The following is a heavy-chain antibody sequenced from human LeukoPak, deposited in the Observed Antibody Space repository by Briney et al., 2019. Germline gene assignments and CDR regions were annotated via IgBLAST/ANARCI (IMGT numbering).Heavy chain of an antibody. D-gene: IGHD5-24*01. J-gene: IGHJ3*02. Sequence: SQALSLTCTVSGGSISSGSYYWSWIRQPAGKGLEWIGRIYTSGSTNYNPSLKSRVTISVDTSKNQFSLKLSSVTAADTAVYYCAREGDGYNYGAFDIWGQGTMVTVSS. CDR1: GGSISSGSYY. CDR2: IYTSGST. V-gene: IGHV4-61*02. CDR3: AREGDGYNYGAFDI.